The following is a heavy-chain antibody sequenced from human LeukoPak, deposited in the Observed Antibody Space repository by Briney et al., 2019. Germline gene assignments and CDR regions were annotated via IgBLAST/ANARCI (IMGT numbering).Heavy chain of an antibody. Sequence: SKTLSLTCAVYGGSFSGYYWSWIRQPPGKGLEWIGEINHSGSTNYNPSLKSRVTISVGTSKNQFSLKLSSVTAADTAVYYCARGAAPGYYYYYYGMDVWGQGTTVTVSS. J-gene: IGHJ6*02. CDR2: INHSGST. CDR1: GGSFSGYY. V-gene: IGHV4-34*01. D-gene: IGHD6-13*01. CDR3: ARGAAPGYYYYYYGMDV.